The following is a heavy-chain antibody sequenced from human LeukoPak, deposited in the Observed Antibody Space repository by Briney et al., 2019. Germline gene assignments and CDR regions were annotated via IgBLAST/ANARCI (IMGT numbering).Heavy chain of an antibody. D-gene: IGHD6-19*01. CDR1: GFTFSSYS. CDR3: AREVAGEAGD. Sequence: GGSLGLSCAASGFTFSSYSMNWVRQAPGKGLEWVSYISSSSSTIYYADSVKGRFTISRDNAKNSLYLQMDSLRAEDTAVYYCAREVAGEAGDWGQGTLVTVSS. V-gene: IGHV3-48*01. J-gene: IGHJ4*02. CDR2: ISSSSSTI.